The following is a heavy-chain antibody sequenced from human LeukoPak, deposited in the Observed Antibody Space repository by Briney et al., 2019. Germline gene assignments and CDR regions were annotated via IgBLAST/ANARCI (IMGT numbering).Heavy chain of an antibody. CDR2: ISSSSSYI. CDR1: GFTFSSYS. D-gene: IGHD2-21*01. J-gene: IGHJ4*02. Sequence: GGSLRLSCAASGFTFSSYSMNWVRQAPGEGLEWVSSISSSSSYIYYADSVKGRFTISRDNAKNSLYLQMNSLRAEDTAVYYCARDSQPLFGPCGYWGQGTLVTVSS. CDR3: ARDSQPLFGPCGY. V-gene: IGHV3-21*01.